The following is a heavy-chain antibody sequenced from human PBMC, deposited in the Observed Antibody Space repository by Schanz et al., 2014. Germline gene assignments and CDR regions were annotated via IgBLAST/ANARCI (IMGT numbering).Heavy chain of an antibody. CDR1: GFTVTSYY. CDR2: IYSGDNK. Sequence: EMQLVESGGGLIQPGGSLRLSCAASGFTVTSYYMSWVRQAPGKGLEWVSVIYSGDNKYYADSVKGRFTISRDNSKNTVYLQMNSLRAEDTAVYFCASLIGTTSAHFYGMDVWGQGTTVTVSS. D-gene: IGHD1-7*01. J-gene: IGHJ6*02. V-gene: IGHV3-53*01. CDR3: ASLIGTTSAHFYGMDV.